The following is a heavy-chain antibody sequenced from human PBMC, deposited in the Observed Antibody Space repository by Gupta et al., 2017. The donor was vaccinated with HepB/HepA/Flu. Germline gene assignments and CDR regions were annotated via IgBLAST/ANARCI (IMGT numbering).Heavy chain of an antibody. CDR2: IYYSGST. J-gene: IGHJ4*02. CDR3: ARQVGYCSGGSCYWGY. V-gene: IGHV4-39*01. CDR1: GGSLSSSSYY. D-gene: IGHD2-15*01. Sequence: QLQLQESGPGLAKPSETLSRTCTVSGGSLSSSSYYWGWIRQPPGKRLEWIGSIYYSGSTYYNPSLKSRVTISVDTSKNQFSLKLSSVTAADTAVYYCARQVGYCSGGSCYWGYWGQGTLVTVSS.